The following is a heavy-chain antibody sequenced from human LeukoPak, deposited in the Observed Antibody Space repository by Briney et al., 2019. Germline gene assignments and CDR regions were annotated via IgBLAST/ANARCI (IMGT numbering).Heavy chain of an antibody. CDR1: GFTFSDYY. CDR2: ISTTGSTT. J-gene: IGHJ4*02. D-gene: IGHD6-19*01. Sequence: PGGSLRLSCAASGFTFSDYYMTWIRQAPGKGLEWISYISTTGSTTSYAASVKGRFTISRDNAKNSLYLQMNSLRAEDSAIYYCARDFDGSGWNWYYWGQGTLVTVSS. CDR3: ARDFDGSGWNWYY. V-gene: IGHV3-11*04.